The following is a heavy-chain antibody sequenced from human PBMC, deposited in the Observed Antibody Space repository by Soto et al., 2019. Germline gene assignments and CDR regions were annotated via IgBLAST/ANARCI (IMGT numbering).Heavy chain of an antibody. D-gene: IGHD1-1*01. V-gene: IGHV1-18*01. Sequence: QVQLVQSGTEVKKPGASVKVSCKASGYTFTNYDISWVRQDPGQGLEWMAWISAHNGNKNYAEKFQGRVTMTTDTSTSTAYMEVRSLRSDDTAVYYCARGLQSYFGMDVWGQGTTVTVSS. CDR2: ISAHNGNK. CDR3: ARGLQSYFGMDV. J-gene: IGHJ6*02. CDR1: GYTFTNYD.